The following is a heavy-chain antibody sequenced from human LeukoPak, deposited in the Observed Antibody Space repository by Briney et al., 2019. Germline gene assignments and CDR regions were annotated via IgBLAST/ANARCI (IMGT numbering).Heavy chain of an antibody. D-gene: IGHD3-10*01. V-gene: IGHV3-20*04. Sequence: GGSLRLSCAASGFTFDDYGMSWVRQAPGKGLEWVSGINWNGGSTGYADSVKGRFTISRDNAKNSLYLQMNSLRAEDTALYYCARLGYYGSGSYPYYYYYYMDVWGKGTTVTVSS. CDR2: INWNGGST. CDR1: GFTFDDYG. CDR3: ARLGYYGSGSYPYYYYYYMDV. J-gene: IGHJ6*03.